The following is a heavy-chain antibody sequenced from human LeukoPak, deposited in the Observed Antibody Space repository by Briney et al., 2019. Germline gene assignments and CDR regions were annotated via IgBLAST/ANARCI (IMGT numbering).Heavy chain of an antibody. CDR2: INAGNGNT. D-gene: IGHD6-6*01. CDR1: GYTLTELS. J-gene: IGHJ5*02. Sequence: ASVKVSCKVSGYTLTELSMHWVRQAPGQRLEWMGWINAGNGNTKYSQKFQGRVTITRDTSASTAYMELSSLRSEDTAVYYCAREQGSYSSSSYWFDPWGQGTLVTVSS. V-gene: IGHV1-3*01. CDR3: AREQGSYSSSSYWFDP.